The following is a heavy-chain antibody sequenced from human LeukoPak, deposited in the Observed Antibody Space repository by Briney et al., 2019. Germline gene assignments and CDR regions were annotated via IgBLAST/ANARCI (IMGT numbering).Heavy chain of an antibody. Sequence: GGFLRLSCAASGFTFSSYAMSWVRQAPGKGLEWVSAISGSGGSTYYADSVKGRFTISRDNSKNTLYLQMNSLRAEDTAVYYCAKDGTGYSSSWVDYWGQGTLVTVSS. CDR1: GFTFSSYA. D-gene: IGHD6-13*01. CDR3: AKDGTGYSSSWVDY. V-gene: IGHV3-23*01. CDR2: ISGSGGST. J-gene: IGHJ4*02.